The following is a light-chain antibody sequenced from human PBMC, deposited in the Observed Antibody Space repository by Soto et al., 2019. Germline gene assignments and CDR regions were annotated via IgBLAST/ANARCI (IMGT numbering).Light chain of an antibody. V-gene: IGKV3-20*01. CDR2: GAS. J-gene: IGKJ3*01. CDR3: QQYGSSPS. Sequence: EIVLTQSPGTLSLSPGERATLSCRASQSVSSSYLAWYQQKPGQAPRLLIYGASSRATGIPDRSIGSGSGTDFTLTISRLEPEDFAVYYCQQYGSSPSFGPGTKVDIK. CDR1: QSVSSSY.